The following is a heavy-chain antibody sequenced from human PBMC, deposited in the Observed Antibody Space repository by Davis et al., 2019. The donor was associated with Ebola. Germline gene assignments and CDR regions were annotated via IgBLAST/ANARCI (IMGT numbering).Heavy chain of an antibody. V-gene: IGHV1-69*13. J-gene: IGHJ5*02. D-gene: IGHD1-26*01. CDR2: IIPVSSTI. CDR1: GGTFSGNG. Sequence: AASVKVSCKASGGTFSGNGVIWVRQAPGQGLEWLGGIIPVSSTIKHAPKFQGRVAITADESTGTAYLYLSSLTFDDTAVYYCVRDYSGSFYGWFDPWGQGTLVTVSS. CDR3: VRDYSGSFYGWFDP.